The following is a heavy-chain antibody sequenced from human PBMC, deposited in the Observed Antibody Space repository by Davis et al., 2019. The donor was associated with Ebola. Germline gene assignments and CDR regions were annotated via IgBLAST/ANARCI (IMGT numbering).Heavy chain of an antibody. CDR3: AKDNYAVTIMVGAFDI. J-gene: IGHJ3*02. Sequence: PGGSLRLSCAASGFVFRNYVMSWVRQAPGKGLEWVSTLGTSADTYYADSVKGRFTISRDNSKNTLYLQMNGLRVEDTAIYYCAKDNYAVTIMVGAFDIWGQGTVVTVSS. D-gene: IGHD4-17*01. V-gene: IGHV3-23*01. CDR1: GFVFRNYV. CDR2: LGTSADT.